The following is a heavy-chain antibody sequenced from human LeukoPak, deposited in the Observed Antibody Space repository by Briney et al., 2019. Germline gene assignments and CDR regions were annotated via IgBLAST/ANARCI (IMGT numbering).Heavy chain of an antibody. CDR2: INSDGSST. J-gene: IGHJ4*02. CDR1: GFTFSSSW. Sequence: PGGCLRLSCAASGFTFSSSWMHSVRQAPGKGLVWVSRINSDGSSTNYADSVKGRFTISRDNAKNTLYLQMNSLRAEDTAVYYYAREGRGGYYGFDYWGKGTLVTVSS. V-gene: IGHV3-74*01. CDR3: AREGRGGYYGFDY. D-gene: IGHD3-3*01.